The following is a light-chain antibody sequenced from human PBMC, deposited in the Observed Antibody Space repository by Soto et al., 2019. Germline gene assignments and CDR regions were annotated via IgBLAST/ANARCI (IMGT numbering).Light chain of an antibody. Sequence: AIQMTQSPSSLSASVGDRVTITCRASQGITNDLGWYQQTKGKAPKLLIYAASSLQSGVPSRFRGSGSGTDCTLTISRLQPEDFETYYCLQDYNYPRTFGQGTKVDIK. CDR3: LQDYNYPRT. CDR2: AAS. CDR1: QGITND. V-gene: IGKV1-6*01. J-gene: IGKJ1*01.